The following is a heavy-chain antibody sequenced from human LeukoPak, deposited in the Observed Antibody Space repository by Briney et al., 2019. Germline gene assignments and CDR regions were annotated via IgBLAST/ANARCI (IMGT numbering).Heavy chain of an antibody. CDR2: IYHSGTT. D-gene: IGHD1-20*01. CDR1: GGSISSSNW. CDR3: ARAYNWRYYDY. J-gene: IGHJ4*02. Sequence: PSETLSLTCGVFGGSISSSNWWSWVRQPPGKGLEWIGEIYHSGTTNYNPSLKSRDTISVDKSRNQFSLKLSSVTAADTAVYYCARAYNWRYYDYWGQGTLVTVSS. V-gene: IGHV4-4*02.